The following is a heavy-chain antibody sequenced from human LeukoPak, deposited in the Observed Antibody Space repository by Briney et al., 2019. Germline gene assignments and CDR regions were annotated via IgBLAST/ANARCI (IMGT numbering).Heavy chain of an antibody. CDR2: IIPIFGTA. V-gene: IGHV1-69*13. CDR3: ASENSIAARQGDVQH. CDR1: GGTLSSYA. J-gene: IGHJ1*01. D-gene: IGHD6-6*01. Sequence: SVKVSCKASGGTLSSYAISWVRQAPGQGLEWMGGIIPIFGTANYAQKFQGRVTITADESTSTAYMELSSLRSEDTAVYYCASENSIAARQGDVQHWGQGTLVTVSS.